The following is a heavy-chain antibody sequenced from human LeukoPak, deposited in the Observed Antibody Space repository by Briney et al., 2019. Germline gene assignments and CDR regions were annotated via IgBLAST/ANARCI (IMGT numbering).Heavy chain of an antibody. Sequence: PSGTLSLTCAVSGGSISSSNWWSWVRQPPGKGLEWIGEIYHSGSTNYNPSLKSRVTISVDKSKNQFSLKLSSVTAADTAVYYCARDLHGSRGEFDYWGQGTLVTVSS. V-gene: IGHV4-4*02. CDR1: GGSISSSNW. CDR3: ARDLHGSRGEFDY. CDR2: IYHSGST. D-gene: IGHD3-16*01. J-gene: IGHJ4*02.